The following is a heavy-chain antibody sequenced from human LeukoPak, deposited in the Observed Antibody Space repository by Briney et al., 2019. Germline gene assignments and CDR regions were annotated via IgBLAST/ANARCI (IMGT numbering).Heavy chain of an antibody. D-gene: IGHD2-8*01. CDR2: ISGSGGST. Sequence: GGSLRLSCAASGFTFSSYGMSWVRQAPGKGLEWVSAISGSGGSTYYADSVKGRFTISRDNSKNTLYLQMNSLRAEDTTIYYCAKDRCSNGIGCYYYYMDVWGKGTTVTISS. V-gene: IGHV3-23*01. J-gene: IGHJ6*03. CDR3: AKDRCSNGIGCYYYYMDV. CDR1: GFTFSSYG.